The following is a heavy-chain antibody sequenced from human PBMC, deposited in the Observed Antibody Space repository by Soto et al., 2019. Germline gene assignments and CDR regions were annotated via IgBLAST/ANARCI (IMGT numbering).Heavy chain of an antibody. D-gene: IGHD3-3*01. CDR3: ARRTYYDFWSGYYYYGMDV. Sequence: ASVKGACKAAGYTFTSYGISWVRQAHGQGLEWMGWISAYNGNTNYAQKLQGRVTMTTDTSTSTAYMELRSLRSDDTAVYYCARRTYYDFWSGYYYYGMDVWGQGTTVTVSS. CDR1: GYTFTSYG. V-gene: IGHV1-18*01. CDR2: ISAYNGNT. J-gene: IGHJ6*02.